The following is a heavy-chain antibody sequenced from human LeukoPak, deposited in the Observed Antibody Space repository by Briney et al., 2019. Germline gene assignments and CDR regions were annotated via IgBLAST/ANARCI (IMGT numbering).Heavy chain of an antibody. J-gene: IGHJ5*02. CDR2: TYYRSKWYN. V-gene: IGHV6-1*01. CDR3: AYSSGWTNWFDP. Sequence: SQTLSLTCAISGDSVSSNSAAWNWIRQSPSRGLEWLGRTYYRSKWYNDYAVSVKSRITINPDTSKNPFSLQLNSVTPEDTAVYYCAYSSGWTNWFDPWGQGTLVTVSS. CDR1: GDSVSSNSAA. D-gene: IGHD6-19*01.